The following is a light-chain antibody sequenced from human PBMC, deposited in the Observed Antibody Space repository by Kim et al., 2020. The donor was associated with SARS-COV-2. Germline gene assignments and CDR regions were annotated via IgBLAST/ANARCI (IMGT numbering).Light chain of an antibody. CDR3: QHYGSSPWT. CDR2: GTS. CDR1: QSISSAY. V-gene: IGKV3-20*01. Sequence: EIVLTQSPGTLSLSPGERATLSCRASQSISSAYLAWFQQKPGQAPRLLIYGTSSRATAIPDRFSGSGSGTDFTLTISRLEPEDFVVYYCQHYGSSPWTFGQGTKVDIK. J-gene: IGKJ1*01.